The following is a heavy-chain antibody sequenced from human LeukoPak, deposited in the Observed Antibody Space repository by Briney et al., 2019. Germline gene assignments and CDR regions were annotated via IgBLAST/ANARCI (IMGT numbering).Heavy chain of an antibody. CDR3: ARDPRGSSSAYYYYGLDV. Sequence: GGSLRLSCVASGFTFSDCEMNWVRQAPGKGLVWVSYISGSGDTIYYADSVKGRFTISRDNAKNSLYLQMNRPRAEDTAVYYCARDPRGSSSAYYYYGLDVWGQGTTVTVSS. D-gene: IGHD6-6*01. CDR2: ISGSGDTI. J-gene: IGHJ6*02. V-gene: IGHV3-48*03. CDR1: GFTFSDCE.